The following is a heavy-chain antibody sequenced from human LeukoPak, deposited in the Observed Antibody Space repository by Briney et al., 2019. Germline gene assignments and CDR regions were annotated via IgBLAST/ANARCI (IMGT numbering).Heavy chain of an antibody. J-gene: IGHJ5*02. Sequence: GGSLRLSCAASGFTFSSYGMHWVRQAPGKGLEWVAFIHYDGTNEYYADSVKGRFTISRDNFKNTLSLQMNGLRVEETALYYCVNSGFDPWGQGTLVTVSS. D-gene: IGHD3-10*01. V-gene: IGHV3-30*02. CDR3: VNSGFDP. CDR1: GFTFSSYG. CDR2: IHYDGTNE.